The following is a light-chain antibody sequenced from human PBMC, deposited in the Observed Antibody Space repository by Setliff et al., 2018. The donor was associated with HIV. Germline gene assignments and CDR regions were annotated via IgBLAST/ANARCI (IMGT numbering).Light chain of an antibody. CDR2: LKS. J-gene: IGLJ2*01. CDR1: SSNIGAGYD. Sequence: VLTQPPSVSGAPGQRVTISCTGSSSNIGAGYDVHWYQQLPGTAPKLLIYLKSNRPSGVPDRFSGSTSGTSASLAITGLQAEDEADYYCQSYDSSLNDVVFGGGTK. CDR3: QSYDSSLNDVV. V-gene: IGLV1-40*01.